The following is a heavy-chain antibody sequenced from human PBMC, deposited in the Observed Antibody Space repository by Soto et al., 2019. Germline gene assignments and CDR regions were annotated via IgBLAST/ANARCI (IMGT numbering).Heavy chain of an antibody. Sequence: SETLSPTCTVSGGSISSGGYYWSWIRQHPGKGLEWIGYIYYSGSTYYNPSLKSRVTISVDTSKNQFSLKLSSVTAADTAVYYCAGGTGTILGLGWFDPWGQGTLVTVSS. J-gene: IGHJ5*02. D-gene: IGHD3-3*01. CDR3: AGGTGTILGLGWFDP. CDR2: IYYSGST. CDR1: GGSISSGGYY. V-gene: IGHV4-31*03.